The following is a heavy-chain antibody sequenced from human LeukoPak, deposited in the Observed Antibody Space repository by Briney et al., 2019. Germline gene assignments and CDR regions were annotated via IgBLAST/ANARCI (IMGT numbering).Heavy chain of an antibody. V-gene: IGHV4-39*07. CDR3: ARDGTYYYDSRPQTGLDY. CDR2: IYYSGST. D-gene: IGHD3-22*01. J-gene: IGHJ4*02. Sequence: SETLSLTCTVSGGSISSSSYCWGWIRQPPGKGLEWIGSIYYSGSTYYNPSLKSRVTISVDTSKNQFSLKLSSVTAADTAVYYCARDGTYYYDSRPQTGLDYWGQGTLVTVSS. CDR1: GGSISSSSYC.